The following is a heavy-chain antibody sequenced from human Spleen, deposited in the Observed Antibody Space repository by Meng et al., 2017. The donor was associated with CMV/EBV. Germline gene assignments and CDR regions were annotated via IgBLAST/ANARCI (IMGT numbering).Heavy chain of an antibody. V-gene: IGHV4-61*05. D-gene: IGHD2-2*01. CDR1: GGSISSSSYY. CDR2: IYYSGST. Sequence: SETLSLTCTVSGGSISSSSYYWGWIRQPPGQGLEWIGYIYYSGSTNYNPSLKSRVTISVDMSKNQFSLKLSPVTAADAAVYYCAGAPIVVVPAAPYWYFDLWGRGTLVTVSS. CDR3: AGAPIVVVPAAPYWYFDL. J-gene: IGHJ2*01.